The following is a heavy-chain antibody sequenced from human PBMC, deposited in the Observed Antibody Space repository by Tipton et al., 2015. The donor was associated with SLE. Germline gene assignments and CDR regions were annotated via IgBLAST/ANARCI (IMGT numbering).Heavy chain of an antibody. J-gene: IGHJ6*02. V-gene: IGHV4-34*01. CDR3: ARRKSGYRWGMDV. CDR2: SNDRGST. D-gene: IGHD3-3*01. CDR1: GGSFSGYF. Sequence: TLSLTCAVYGGSFSGYFLNWIRLPPGKGLEWVGQSNDRGSTNYNPSLKRRVTISVDTSKNQFSLKLSPVTAADTAVYYCARRKSGYRWGMDVWGQGTTVNVSS.